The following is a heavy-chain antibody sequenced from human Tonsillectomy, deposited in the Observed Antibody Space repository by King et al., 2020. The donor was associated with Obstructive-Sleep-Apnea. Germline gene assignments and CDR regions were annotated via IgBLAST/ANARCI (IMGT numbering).Heavy chain of an antibody. CDR2: ISYDGRNE. V-gene: IGHV3-30*18. CDR3: AKDYSSAWLSCADY. Sequence: QLVQSGGGVVQPGRSLRLSCAASGFTFSSHAMHWVRQAPGKGLEWVAIISYDGRNEYYGDSVKGRFTISRDNSRNTLYLQMNSLRAEDTAVYYCAKDYSSAWLSCADYWGQGTLVTVSS. J-gene: IGHJ4*02. D-gene: IGHD6-19*01. CDR1: GFTFSSHA.